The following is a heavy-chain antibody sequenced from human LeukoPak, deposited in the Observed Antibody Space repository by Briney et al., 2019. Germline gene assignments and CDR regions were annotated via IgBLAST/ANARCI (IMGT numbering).Heavy chain of an antibody. Sequence: KSLETLSLTCAVYGGSFSGYYWSWIRQPPGKGLEWIGEINHSGSTNYNPSLKSRVTISVDTSKNQFSLKLSSVTAADTAVYYCARGVVTIFGVVILYYYGMDVWGQGTTVTVSS. V-gene: IGHV4-34*01. J-gene: IGHJ6*02. CDR3: ARGVVTIFGVVILYYYGMDV. CDR2: INHSGST. D-gene: IGHD3-3*01. CDR1: GGSFSGYY.